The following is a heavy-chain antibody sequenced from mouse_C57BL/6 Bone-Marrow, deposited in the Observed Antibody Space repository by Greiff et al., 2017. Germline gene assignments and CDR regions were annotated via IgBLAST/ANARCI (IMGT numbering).Heavy chain of an antibody. CDR3: TSYDGYPIFDY. D-gene: IGHD2-3*01. CDR1: GYSFTSYW. J-gene: IGHJ2*01. V-gene: IGHV1-5*01. Sequence: VQLKESGPVLARPSHSVSMSCTISGYSFTSYWLHWVKQRPGQGLEWLGAMFRGNGDTSYNQKFKGKAKLTAVTSASIAYMELSSLTTEDSAVYYCTSYDGYPIFDYGGQGTTLTVSS. CDR2: MFRGNGDT.